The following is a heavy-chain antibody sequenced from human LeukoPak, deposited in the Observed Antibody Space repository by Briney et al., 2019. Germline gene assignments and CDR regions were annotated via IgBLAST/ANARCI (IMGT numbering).Heavy chain of an antibody. CDR3: ARAPYYYDSSGLEEYFQH. J-gene: IGHJ1*01. CDR2: ISYDGSNK. D-gene: IGHD3-22*01. CDR1: GFTFSSYA. V-gene: IGHV3-30*04. Sequence: GRSLRLSCAASGFTFSSYAMHWVRQAPGKGLEWVAVISYDGSNKYYADSVKGRFTISRDNSKSTLYLQMNSLRAEDTAVYYCARAPYYYDSSGLEEYFQHWGQGTLVTVSS.